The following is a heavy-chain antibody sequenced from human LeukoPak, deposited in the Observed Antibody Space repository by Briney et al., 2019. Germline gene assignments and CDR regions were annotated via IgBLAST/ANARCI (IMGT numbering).Heavy chain of an antibody. D-gene: IGHD2-21*02. CDR2: IRNSGPT. V-gene: IGHV4-59*01. CDR3: VKSCDSRFGP. J-gene: IGHJ5*02. Sequence: SETLSLTCSVSDASISDYFWSWIRQPPGKGLEWIAYIRNSGPTRYNPSLQSRVTISLDTSKNQFSLKLTSVTAADTAIYYCVKSCDSRFGPWGQGTLVTVSS. CDR1: DASISDYF.